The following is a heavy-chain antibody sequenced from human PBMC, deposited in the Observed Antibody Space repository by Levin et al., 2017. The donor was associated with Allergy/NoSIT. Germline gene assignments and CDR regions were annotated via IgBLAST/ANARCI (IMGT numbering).Heavy chain of an antibody. CDR3: AKDSGYDLGVGFDY. Sequence: GESLKISCAASGFTFSSYAMSWVRQAPGKGLEWVSAISGSGGSTYYADSVKGRFTISRDNSKNTLYLQMNSLRAEDTAVYYCAKDSGYDLGVGFDYWGQGTLVTVSS. CDR2: ISGSGGST. D-gene: IGHD5-12*01. CDR1: GFTFSSYA. V-gene: IGHV3-23*01. J-gene: IGHJ4*02.